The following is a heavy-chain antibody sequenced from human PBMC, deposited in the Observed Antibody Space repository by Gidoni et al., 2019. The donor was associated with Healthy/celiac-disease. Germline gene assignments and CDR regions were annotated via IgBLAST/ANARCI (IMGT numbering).Heavy chain of an antibody. CDR1: GFTFSSYS. D-gene: IGHD4-17*01. V-gene: IGHV3-21*01. J-gene: IGHJ4*02. CDR3: ARDAGLYGDYVYFDY. CDR2: ISSSSSYI. Sequence: EVQLVESGGGLVKPGGSLRLSCAASGFTFSSYSMNWVRQAPGKGLEWVSSISSSSSYIYYADSVKGRFTISRDNAKNSLYLQMNSLRAEDTAVYYCARDAGLYGDYVYFDYWGQGTLVTVSS.